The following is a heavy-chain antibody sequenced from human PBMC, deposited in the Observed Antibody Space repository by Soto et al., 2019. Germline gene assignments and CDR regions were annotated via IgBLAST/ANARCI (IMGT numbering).Heavy chain of an antibody. CDR2: IYWDDDK. CDR3: IYREGDHEYFQH. Sequence: QITLKESGPTLVKPTQTLTLTCTFSGFSLRTSGVGVGWIRQPPGKALEWLALIYWDDDKRYSPSLKSRLTITKDTSRNQVVLTMTNMDPVDTATYYCIYREGDHEYFQHWGQGTLVTVSS. J-gene: IGHJ1*01. D-gene: IGHD2-21*02. V-gene: IGHV2-5*02. CDR1: GFSLRTSGVG.